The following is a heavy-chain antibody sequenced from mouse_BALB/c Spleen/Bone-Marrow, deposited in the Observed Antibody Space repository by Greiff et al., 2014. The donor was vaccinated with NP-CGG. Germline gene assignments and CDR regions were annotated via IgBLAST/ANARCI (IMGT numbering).Heavy chain of an antibody. CDR3: ERPVHRYDPPAY. V-gene: IGHV4-1*02. D-gene: IGHD2-14*01. J-gene: IGHJ2*01. CDR2: INPDSSTL. CDR1: GFDFSRYW. Sequence: EVKVEESGGGLVQPGGSLKLSCAASGFDFSRYWMSWVRQAPGKGLEWIGEINPDSSTLNYTPSLKDKFIISRDNAKNTLYLQMKKVRSEDTALYYWERPVHRYDPPAYWGQGTTLTVSS.